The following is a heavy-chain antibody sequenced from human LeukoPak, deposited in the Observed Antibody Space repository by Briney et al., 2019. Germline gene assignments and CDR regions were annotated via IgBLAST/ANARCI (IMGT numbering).Heavy chain of an antibody. CDR3: VKDSPPRYSGSPPAY. D-gene: IGHD1-26*01. V-gene: IGHV3-7*03. Sequence: GSLRLSCAASGFTFSSYWMSWVRQAPGKGLEWVANINKDGGEKYYVDSVKGRFTISRDNAKNSLYLQMNSLRADDTAVYYCVKDSPPRYSGSPPAYWGQGTLVTVSS. CDR2: INKDGGEK. J-gene: IGHJ4*02. CDR1: GFTFSSYW.